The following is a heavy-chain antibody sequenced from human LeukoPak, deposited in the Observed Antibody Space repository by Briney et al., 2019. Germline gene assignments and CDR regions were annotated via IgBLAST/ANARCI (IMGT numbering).Heavy chain of an antibody. D-gene: IGHD6-19*01. CDR3: ARHASVDGNWPRPLDY. CDR1: GGSISSSNYC. V-gene: IGHV4-39*01. Sequence: SETLSLTCTVSGGSISSSNYCWGWIRQPPGKGLEWIGNIYYSGSTYYKPSLKTRVTISVDTSKNQFSLKLTSVTAADTAVYYCARHASVDGNWPRPLDYWGQGSLATVSS. J-gene: IGHJ4*02. CDR2: IYYSGST.